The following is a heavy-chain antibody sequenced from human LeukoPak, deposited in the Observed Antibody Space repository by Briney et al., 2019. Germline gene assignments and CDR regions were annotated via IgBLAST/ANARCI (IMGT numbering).Heavy chain of an antibody. D-gene: IGHD7-27*01. Sequence: SQTLSLTCAISGDSVSSNSATWNWIRQSPSRGLEWLGRTYYRSKWYNDYAVSVKSRMTINPDAPKNQFSLQVNSVTPEDTAIYYCARASAAWGFGSLVYWGQGTLVTVSS. CDR3: ARASAAWGFGSLVY. CDR1: GDSVSSNSAT. CDR2: TYYRSKWYN. V-gene: IGHV6-1*01. J-gene: IGHJ4*02.